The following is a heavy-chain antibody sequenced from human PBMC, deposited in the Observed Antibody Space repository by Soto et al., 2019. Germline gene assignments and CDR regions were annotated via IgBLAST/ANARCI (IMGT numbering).Heavy chain of an antibody. CDR1: GYTFTGYY. CDR2: INPNSGGT. J-gene: IGHJ6*02. D-gene: IGHD3-10*01. CDR3: ARGDYGSGYHYYYYGMDV. Sequence: ASVKVSCKASGYTFTGYYMHWVRQAPGQGLEWMGWINPNSGGTNYAQKFQGWVTMTRDTSISTAYMELSRLRSDDTAVYYCARGDYGSGYHYYYYGMDVWGQGTTVTVSS. V-gene: IGHV1-2*04.